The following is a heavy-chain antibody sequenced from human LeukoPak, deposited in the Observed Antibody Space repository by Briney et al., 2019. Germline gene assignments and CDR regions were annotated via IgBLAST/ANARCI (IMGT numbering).Heavy chain of an antibody. J-gene: IGHJ4*02. D-gene: IGHD2-15*01. CDR2: INIAGSVT. CDR3: ARDMVD. Sequence: QPGGSLRLSCAASGFNFSNYWMHWVRQAPGKGLEWVSRINIAGSVTTYADSVEGRFAISRDNAKKTLYLQMNSLRAEDTAVYYCARDMVDWGQGTLVTVSS. CDR1: GFNFSNYW. V-gene: IGHV3-74*01.